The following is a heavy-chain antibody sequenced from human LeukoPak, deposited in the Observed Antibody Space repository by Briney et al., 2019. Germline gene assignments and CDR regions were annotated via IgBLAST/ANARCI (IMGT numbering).Heavy chain of an antibody. CDR2: IYHSGST. J-gene: IGHJ6*02. V-gene: IGHV4-30-2*01. D-gene: IGHD1-1*01. CDR1: GGSISSGGYS. Sequence: SQTLSLTCAVSGGSISSGGYSWGWIRQPPGKGLEWIGYIYHSGSTNYNPSLKSRVTISVDTSKNQFSLKLNSVTAADTAVYYCARDRWNDAYNGMDVWGQGTTVTVSS. CDR3: ARDRWNDAYNGMDV.